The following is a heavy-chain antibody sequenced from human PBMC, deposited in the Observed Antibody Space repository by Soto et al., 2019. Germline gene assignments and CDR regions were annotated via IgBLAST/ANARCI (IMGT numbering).Heavy chain of an antibody. Sequence: PXQTLSLTCAISGYSVSSNSAAWNLIRQSPSRGLEWLGRTYYRSKWYYGYAVSVKSRIAIKPDTSKNQFSLQLNSVTPEDTAVYYCARIHSSSSSDMDVWGQGTTVTVSS. J-gene: IGHJ6*02. CDR1: GYSVSSNSAA. CDR3: ARIHSSSSSDMDV. CDR2: TYYRSKWYY. D-gene: IGHD6-6*01. V-gene: IGHV6-1*01.